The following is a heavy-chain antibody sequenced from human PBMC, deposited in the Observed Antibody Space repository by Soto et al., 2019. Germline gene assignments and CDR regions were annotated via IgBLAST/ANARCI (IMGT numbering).Heavy chain of an antibody. CDR3: ARGGGIGYCSGGSCQSGDY. V-gene: IGHV1-2*04. CDR1: GYTFTGYY. CDR2: INPNSGGT. Sequence: ASVKVSCKASGYTFTGYYMHWVRQAPGQGLEWMGWINPNSGGTNYAQKFQGWVTMTRDTSISTAYMELSRLRSDDTAVYYCARGGGIGYCSGGSCQSGDYWGQGTLVTVP. J-gene: IGHJ4*02. D-gene: IGHD2-15*01.